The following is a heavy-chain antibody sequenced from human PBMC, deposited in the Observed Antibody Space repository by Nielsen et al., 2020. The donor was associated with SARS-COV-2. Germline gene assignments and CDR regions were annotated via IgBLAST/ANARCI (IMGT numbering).Heavy chain of an antibody. CDR2: IYYSGST. Sequence: TLSLTCTVSGGSISSGGYYWSWIRQHPGKGLEWIGYIYYSGSTYYNPSLKSRVTISVDTSKNQFSLKLSSVTAADTAVYYCARGITIFGVVKGAFDIWGQGTMVTVSS. D-gene: IGHD3-3*01. V-gene: IGHV4-31*03. CDR1: GGSISSGGYY. CDR3: ARGITIFGVVKGAFDI. J-gene: IGHJ3*02.